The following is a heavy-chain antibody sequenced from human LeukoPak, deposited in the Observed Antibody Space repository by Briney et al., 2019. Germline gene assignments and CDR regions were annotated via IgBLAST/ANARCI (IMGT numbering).Heavy chain of an antibody. CDR3: ARDRVTRPSDAFDI. Sequence: PGGSLRLSCAASGFTFSSYSMIWVRQAPGKGLEWVSSISSSRSYIYYADSVKGRFTISRDNAKNSLYLQMNSLRAEDTAVYYCARDRVTRPSDAFDIWGQGTMVTVSS. V-gene: IGHV3-21*01. D-gene: IGHD4-11*01. J-gene: IGHJ3*02. CDR2: ISSSRSYI. CDR1: GFTFSSYS.